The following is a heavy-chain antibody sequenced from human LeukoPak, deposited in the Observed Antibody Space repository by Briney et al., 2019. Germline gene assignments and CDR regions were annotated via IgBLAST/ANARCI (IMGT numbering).Heavy chain of an antibody. CDR2: ISSSSSYI. V-gene: IGHV3-21*01. Sequence: GGSLRLSCAASGFTFSSYSMNWVRQAPGKGLEWVSSISSSSSYIYYADSVKGRFTISRDNAKNSLYLQMNSLRAEDTAVYYCARDPRFYGAWFDPWGQGTLVTVSS. CDR3: ARDPRFYGAWFDP. J-gene: IGHJ5*02. D-gene: IGHD2/OR15-2a*01. CDR1: GFTFSSYS.